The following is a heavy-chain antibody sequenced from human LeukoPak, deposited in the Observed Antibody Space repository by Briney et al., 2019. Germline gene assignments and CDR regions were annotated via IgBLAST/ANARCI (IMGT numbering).Heavy chain of an antibody. D-gene: IGHD3-16*02. CDR2: FDPEDGET. CDR1: GYTLTELS. CDR3: ATGRLRLGELSNWFDP. J-gene: IGHJ5*02. V-gene: IGHV1-24*01. Sequence: GASVKVSCKVSGYTLTELSMHWVRQAPGKGLEWMGGFDPEDGETIYAQKFQGRVTMTEDTSTDTAYMELSSLRSEDTAVYYCATGRLRLGELSNWFDPWGQGTLATVSS.